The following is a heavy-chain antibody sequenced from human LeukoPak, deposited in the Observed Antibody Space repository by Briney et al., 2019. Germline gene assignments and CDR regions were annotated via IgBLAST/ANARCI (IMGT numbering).Heavy chain of an antibody. J-gene: IGHJ5*02. D-gene: IGHD3-3*01. CDR3: ARGGVWSGYPNWFDP. Sequence: SETLSLTCTVSGGSISSYYWSWIRQPPGKGLEWIGYIYYSGSTNYNPSLKSRVTISVDTSKNQFSLKLSSVTAADTAVYYCARGGVWSGYPNWFDPWGQGTLVTVSS. V-gene: IGHV4-59*12. CDR1: GGSISSYY. CDR2: IYYSGST.